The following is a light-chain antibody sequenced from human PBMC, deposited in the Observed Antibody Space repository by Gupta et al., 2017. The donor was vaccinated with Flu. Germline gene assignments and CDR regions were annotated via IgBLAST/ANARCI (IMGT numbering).Light chain of an antibody. Sequence: QPALTQPASVSGSPGQSITIPCTATSSDIGSYNYVSWYQQHPGKAPKLLIYDVTNRPSGVPNRFSGSKSGDTASLTISGLQAEDEADYYCSSCTSSSTLVFGGGTKLTVL. CDR1: SSDIGSYNY. CDR2: DVT. V-gene: IGLV2-14*01. CDR3: SSCTSSSTLV. J-gene: IGLJ2*01.